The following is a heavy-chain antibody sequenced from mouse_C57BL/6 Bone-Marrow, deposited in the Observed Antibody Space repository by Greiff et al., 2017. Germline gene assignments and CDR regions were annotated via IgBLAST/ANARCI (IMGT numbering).Heavy chain of an antibody. Sequence: EVKLVESGGGLVQPGGSLSLSCAASGFTFTDYYMSWVRQPPGKALEWLGFIRNKANGYTTEYSASVKGRFTISRDNSQSILYLQMNALRADDSATYYCARSHYDYDAIDYWGQGTTLTVSS. CDR2: IRNKANGYTT. D-gene: IGHD2-4*01. V-gene: IGHV7-3*01. J-gene: IGHJ2*01. CDR3: ARSHYDYDAIDY. CDR1: GFTFTDYY.